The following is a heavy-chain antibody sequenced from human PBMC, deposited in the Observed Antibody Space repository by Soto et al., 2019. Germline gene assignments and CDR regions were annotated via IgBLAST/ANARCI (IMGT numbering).Heavy chain of an antibody. CDR1: GYTFTSYY. J-gene: IGHJ4*02. Sequence: QVQLVQSGAEVKKPGASVKVSCKASGYTFTSYYMHWVRQAPGQGLEWMGIINPSGGSTSYAQKFQGRVTMTRDTSTSTVYMELSSLRSEDTAVYYCARTIQVIDVAGRFQSLDYWGQGALVTVSS. CDR3: ARTIQVIDVAGRFQSLDY. CDR2: INPSGGST. D-gene: IGHD6-19*01. V-gene: IGHV1-46*03.